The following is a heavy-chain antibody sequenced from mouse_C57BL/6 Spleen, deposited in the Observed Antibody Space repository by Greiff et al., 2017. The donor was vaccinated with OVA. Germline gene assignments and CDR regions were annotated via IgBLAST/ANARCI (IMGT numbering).Heavy chain of an antibody. CDR3: TREKDYYGSLRYFDV. CDR1: GFTFSSYA. J-gene: IGHJ1*03. CDR2: ISSGGDYI. D-gene: IGHD1-1*01. Sequence: EVHLVESGEGLVKPGGSLKLSCAASGFTFSSYAMSWVRQTPEKRLEWVAYISSGGDYIYYADTVKGRFTISRDNARNTLYLQMSSLKSEDTAMYYCTREKDYYGSLRYFDVWGTGTTVTVSS. V-gene: IGHV5-9-1*02.